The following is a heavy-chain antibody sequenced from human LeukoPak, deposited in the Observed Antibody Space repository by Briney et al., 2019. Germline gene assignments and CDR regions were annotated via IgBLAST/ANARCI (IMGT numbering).Heavy chain of an antibody. V-gene: IGHV4-39*01. D-gene: IGHD4/OR15-4a*01. J-gene: IGHJ4*02. CDR2: IYYGGTT. CDR3: ARHDGRGGATMGALDY. Sequence: LXLTXXXSGXSIXSSCYFWGRVRQPPGTGMEWIGSIYYGGTTYYNPSLKSRVTISVDTSKNQFSLNLSSVTATDTAVYYCARHDGRGGATMGALDYWGRGTLVTVSS. CDR1: GXSIXSSCYF.